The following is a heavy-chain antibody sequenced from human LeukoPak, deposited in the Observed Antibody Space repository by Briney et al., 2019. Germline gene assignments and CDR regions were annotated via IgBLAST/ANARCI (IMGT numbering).Heavy chain of an antibody. D-gene: IGHD6-19*01. Sequence: GASVKVSCKASGGTFSSYAISWVRQAPGQGLEWMGGIIPIFGTANYAQKFQGRVTITADKSTSTAYMELSSLRSEDTAVYYCATGPLMYSSGWSFDYWGQGTLVTVSS. V-gene: IGHV1-69*06. J-gene: IGHJ4*02. CDR2: IIPIFGTA. CDR3: ATGPLMYSSGWSFDY. CDR1: GGTFSSYA.